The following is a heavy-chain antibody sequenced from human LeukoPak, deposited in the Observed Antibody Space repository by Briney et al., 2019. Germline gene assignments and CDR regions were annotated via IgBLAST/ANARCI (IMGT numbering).Heavy chain of an antibody. V-gene: IGHV3-66*01. D-gene: IGHD6-13*01. CDR3: ARASIAAAIDY. Sequence: GGSLRLSCAASGFTVSSNYMSWVRQAPGEGLEWVSVIYSGGSTYYADSVKGRFTISRDNAKNSLYLQMNSLRAEDTAVYYCARASIAAAIDYWGQGTLVTVSS. CDR1: GFTVSSNY. J-gene: IGHJ4*02. CDR2: IYSGGST.